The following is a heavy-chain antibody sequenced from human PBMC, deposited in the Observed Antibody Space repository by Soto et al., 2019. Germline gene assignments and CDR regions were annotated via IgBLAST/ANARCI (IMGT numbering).Heavy chain of an antibody. CDR1: GFTFSSYA. D-gene: IGHD6-13*01. Sequence: EVPLVESGGGLVQPGGSLRLSCAASGFTFSSYAMHWVRQAPGKGLEYVSAISSNGGSTYYANSVKGRFTISRDNSKNTLYLQMGSLRAEDMAVYYCARASSSWYKGLNWFDPWGQGTLVTVSS. CDR2: ISSNGGST. CDR3: ARASSSWYKGLNWFDP. J-gene: IGHJ5*02. V-gene: IGHV3-64*01.